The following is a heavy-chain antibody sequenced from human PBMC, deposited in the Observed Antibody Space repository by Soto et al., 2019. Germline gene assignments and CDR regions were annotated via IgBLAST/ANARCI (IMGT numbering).Heavy chain of an antibody. CDR1: GFTFSSYG. D-gene: IGHD2-2*01. J-gene: IGHJ6*04. CDR2: ISYDGSNK. V-gene: IGHV3-30*18. Sequence: PGGSLRLSCAASGFTFSSYGMHWVRQAPGKGLEWVAVISYDGSNKYDADSVKGRFTISRDNSKNTLYLQMNSLRAEDTAVYYCAQETSLVVPAAIYYYYGIYVYRKETTGTASS. CDR3: AQETSLVVPAAIYYYYGIYV.